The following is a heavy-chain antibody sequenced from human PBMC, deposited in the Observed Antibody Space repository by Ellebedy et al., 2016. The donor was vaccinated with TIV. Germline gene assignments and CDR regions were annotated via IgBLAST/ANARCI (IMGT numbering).Heavy chain of an antibody. V-gene: IGHV3-74*01. CDR1: GFTFSNYW. CDR2: INRDGSSA. Sequence: GESLKISCAASGFTFSNYWIHWVRQAPGKGLVWLSRINRDGSSANYADPVKGRFSISRDNSKNTLYVQMNSLRAEDTAVYYCAIGGRDQWLIDYWGQGTLVTVSS. J-gene: IGHJ4*02. CDR3: AIGGRDQWLIDY. D-gene: IGHD6-19*01.